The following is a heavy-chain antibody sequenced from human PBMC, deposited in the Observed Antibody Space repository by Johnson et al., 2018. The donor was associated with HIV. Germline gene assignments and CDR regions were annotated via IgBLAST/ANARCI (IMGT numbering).Heavy chain of an antibody. D-gene: IGHD4-17*01. CDR1: GFTVSSNY. CDR3: AKDRTKDYGDYSGDAFDI. J-gene: IGHJ3*02. CDR2: IYSGGST. Sequence: VQLVESGGGVVQPGGSLRLSCAASGFTVSSNYMSWVRQAPGKGLEWVSVIYSGGSTYYADSVKGRFTISRDNSKNTLYLQMNSLRAGDTAVYYCAKDRTKDYGDYSGDAFDIWGQGTMVTVSS. V-gene: IGHV3-66*01.